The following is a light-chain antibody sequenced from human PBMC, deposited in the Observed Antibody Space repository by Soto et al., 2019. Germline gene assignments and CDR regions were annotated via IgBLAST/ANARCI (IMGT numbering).Light chain of an antibody. CDR2: DVI. V-gene: IGLV2-14*01. CDR3: STYTNSSSKV. J-gene: IGLJ1*01. CDR1: SSDVGGYIY. Sequence: QSALTQPASVSGSPGQSITISCTGTSSDVGGYIYVSWYQQHPGKAPKLMIYDVISRPSGVSYRFFVSMSDQMASLTISGLQAEDEADYFCSTYTNSSSKVFGTGTKGTAL.